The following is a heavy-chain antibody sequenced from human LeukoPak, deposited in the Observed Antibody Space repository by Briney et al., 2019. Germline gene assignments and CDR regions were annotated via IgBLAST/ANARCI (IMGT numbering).Heavy chain of an antibody. Sequence: ASVKVSCKASGYTFTSYGISWVRQVPGQGLEWMGWISAYNGNTNYAQKLQGRVTMTTDTSTSTAYMELRSLRSDDTAVYYCARLIQLWSPFDFDYWGQGTLVTVSS. V-gene: IGHV1-18*01. CDR1: GYTFTSYG. CDR2: ISAYNGNT. J-gene: IGHJ4*02. CDR3: ARLIQLWSPFDFDY. D-gene: IGHD5-18*01.